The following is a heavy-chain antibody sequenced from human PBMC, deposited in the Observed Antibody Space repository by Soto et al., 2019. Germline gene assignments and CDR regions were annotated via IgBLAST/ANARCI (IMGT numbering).Heavy chain of an antibody. CDR2: MSYDGSDT. V-gene: IGHV3-30*02. J-gene: IGHJ4*02. CDR3: TIVRVADSALDH. Sequence: GGSLRLSSVGSGFIFSNNGMHWGRQTPGKGLEWVAFMSYDGSDTFYADSVKGRFTISRDNSKNTLFLHMSNLRAEDTAMYYCTIVRVADSALDHWGQGTLVTVSS. D-gene: IGHD3-10*02. CDR1: GFIFSNNG.